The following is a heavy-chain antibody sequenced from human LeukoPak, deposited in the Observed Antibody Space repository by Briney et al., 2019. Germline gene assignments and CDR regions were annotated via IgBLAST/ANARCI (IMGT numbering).Heavy chain of an antibody. Sequence: SETLSLTCTVSGGSISSYYWSWIRQPPGKGLEWIGYIYYSGSTNYNPSLKSRVTISVDTSKNQFSLKLSSVTAADTAVYYCARDTGYGDYEYXXQGTLVTVSS. J-gene: IGHJ4*02. D-gene: IGHD4-17*01. CDR3: ARDTGYGDYEY. V-gene: IGHV4-59*01. CDR1: GGSISSYY. CDR2: IYYSGST.